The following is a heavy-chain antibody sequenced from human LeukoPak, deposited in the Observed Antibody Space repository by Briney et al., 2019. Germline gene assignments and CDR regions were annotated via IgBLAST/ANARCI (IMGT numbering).Heavy chain of an antibody. CDR1: GFTFSSYA. D-gene: IGHD3-10*01. J-gene: IGHJ6*02. CDR3: ARDFTMVRGVVVTGMDV. CDR2: ISYDGNNK. Sequence: GGSLRLSCAASGFTFSSYAMHWVRQAPGKGLEWVAVISYDGNNKYYADSVKGRFTVSRDNSKNTLYLQMNSLRAEDTAVYYCARDFTMVRGVVVTGMDVWGRGTTVTVSS. V-gene: IGHV3-30-3*01.